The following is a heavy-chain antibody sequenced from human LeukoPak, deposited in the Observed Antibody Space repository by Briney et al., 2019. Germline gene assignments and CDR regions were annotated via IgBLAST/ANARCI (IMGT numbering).Heavy chain of an antibody. V-gene: IGHV4-4*07. CDR3: ARVLAAAGNNWFDP. CDR2: IYTSGIT. CDR1: GGAISDYY. J-gene: IGHJ5*02. D-gene: IGHD6-13*01. Sequence: PSETLSLTCTVSGGAISDYYWSWIRQPAGKGLEWIGRIYTSGITKYSPSLKSRVSMSVDTSKNQFSLKMSSVTAADTAVYYCARVLAAAGNNWFDPWGQGTLVTVSS.